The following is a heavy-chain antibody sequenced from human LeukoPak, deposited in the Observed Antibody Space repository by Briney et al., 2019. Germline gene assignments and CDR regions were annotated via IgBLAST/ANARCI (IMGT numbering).Heavy chain of an antibody. Sequence: SETLSLTCTVSGGSISSYYWSWIRQPPGKGLEWIGYIYYSGSTNYNPSLKSRVTISVDTSKNQFSLKLSSVTAADTAVYYCARALGATAIDWFDPWGQGTLVTVSS. CDR3: ARALGATAIDWFDP. J-gene: IGHJ5*02. V-gene: IGHV4-59*01. CDR1: GGSISSYY. CDR2: IYYSGST. D-gene: IGHD1-26*01.